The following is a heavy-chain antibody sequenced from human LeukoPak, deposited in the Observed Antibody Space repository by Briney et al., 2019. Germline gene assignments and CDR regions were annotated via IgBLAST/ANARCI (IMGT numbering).Heavy chain of an antibody. CDR3: ARVRVSAGSTEEAVDY. V-gene: IGHV1-69*13. D-gene: IGHD2-2*01. CDR2: IIPIFGTA. Sequence: GASVNVSCKASGGTFSSYAISWVRQAPGQGLEWMGGIIPIFGTANYAQKFQGRVTITADESSSTAYMELSSLRSEDTAVYYCARVRVSAGSTEEAVDYWGQGTLVTVSS. CDR1: GGTFSSYA. J-gene: IGHJ4*02.